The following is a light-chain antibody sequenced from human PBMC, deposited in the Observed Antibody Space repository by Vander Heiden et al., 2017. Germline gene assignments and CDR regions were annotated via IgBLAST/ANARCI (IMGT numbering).Light chain of an antibody. CDR2: QVT. CDR1: SSDVGAYNS. CDR3: SSYAGSNNYV. Sequence: QSALTHPPPASGSPGQSVTISCTGTSSDVGAYNSVLWYQQHPGKALKLMIYQVTKRPSGVPDRFSGSKSGNTASLTVSGLQAEDEADYYCSSYAGSNNYVFGTGTTVTVL. J-gene: IGLJ1*01. V-gene: IGLV2-8*01.